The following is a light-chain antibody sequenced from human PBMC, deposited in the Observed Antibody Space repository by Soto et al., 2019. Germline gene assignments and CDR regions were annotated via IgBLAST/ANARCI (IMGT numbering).Light chain of an antibody. J-gene: IGLJ2*01. CDR1: RTNSGAGYD. CDR3: QSYDSSLSGLDV. V-gene: IGLV1-40*01. Sequence: QSVLTQPPSVSGAPGQRVTISCTGSRTNSGAGYDVHWYQQLPGTAPKLLIYGNNNRPSGVPDRFSGSKSATSASLAISGLQAEDEADYFCQSYDSSLSGLDVFGGGTKLTVL. CDR2: GNN.